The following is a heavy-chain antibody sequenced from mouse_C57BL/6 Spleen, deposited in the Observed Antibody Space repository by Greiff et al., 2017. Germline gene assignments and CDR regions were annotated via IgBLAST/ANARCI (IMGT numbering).Heavy chain of an antibody. D-gene: IGHD2-4*01. J-gene: IGHJ2*01. CDR2: ISSGGSYT. CDR3: ARYDYDFDY. V-gene: IGHV5-6*02. Sequence: DVKLVESGGDLVKPGGSLKLSCAASGFTFSSYGMSWVRQTPDKRLEWVATISSGGSYTYYPDSVKGRFTISRDNAKKTLYLQMSSLKSEDTAMYYCARYDYDFDYWGQGTTLTVSS. CDR1: GFTFSSYG.